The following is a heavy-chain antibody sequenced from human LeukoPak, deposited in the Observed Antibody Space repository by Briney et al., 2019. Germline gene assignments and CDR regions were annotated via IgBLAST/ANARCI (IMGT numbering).Heavy chain of an antibody. CDR2: ICYDGSNK. J-gene: IGHJ4*02. Sequence: GGSLRLSCAASGFTFSSYGMHWVRQAPGKGLEWVAVICYDGSNKYYADSVKGRFTISRDNSKNTLYLQMNSLRAEDTAVYYCASLPLGGYYDSSGYPIGYWGQGTLVTVSS. CDR1: GFTFSSYG. D-gene: IGHD3-22*01. V-gene: IGHV3-33*01. CDR3: ASLPLGGYYDSSGYPIGY.